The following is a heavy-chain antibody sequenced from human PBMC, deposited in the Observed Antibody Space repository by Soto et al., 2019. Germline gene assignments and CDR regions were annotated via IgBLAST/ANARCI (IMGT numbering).Heavy chain of an antibody. D-gene: IGHD3-22*01. CDR3: PKLLRISGCSFDY. CDR2: ISNSGST. Sequence: EVQVLESGGGLVQPGGSLRLSCAASGFTFNIYAMSWVRQVPGKGLEWVSTISNSGSTNSADSVKGRFTIISDNSKNKVYLQMNSLRAEDTAVYYCPKLLRISGCSFDYWGQGTLVTVSS. V-gene: IGHV3-23*01. CDR1: GFTFNIYA. J-gene: IGHJ4*02.